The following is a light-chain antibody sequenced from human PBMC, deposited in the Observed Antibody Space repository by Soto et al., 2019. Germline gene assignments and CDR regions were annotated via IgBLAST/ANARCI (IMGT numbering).Light chain of an antibody. V-gene: IGKV1-39*01. Sequence: DIRMTQSPSSLSAPVGDTVTITCRASQGISDYLSWFQHKPGEAPKLLIYTASSLQGGVPLRFSGAGSRTDFSLTISGLQPEDSATYYCQQTYTFPWTFGQGTKVDIK. CDR3: QQTYTFPWT. CDR2: TAS. J-gene: IGKJ1*01. CDR1: QGISDY.